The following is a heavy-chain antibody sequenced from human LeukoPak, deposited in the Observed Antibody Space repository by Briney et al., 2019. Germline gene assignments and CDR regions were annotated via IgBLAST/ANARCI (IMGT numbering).Heavy chain of an antibody. CDR2: ISGSGGST. CDR3: AKVVGTNYYDSSGYYYSFDAFDI. D-gene: IGHD3-22*01. CDR1: GFTFSSYA. J-gene: IGHJ3*02. V-gene: IGHV3-23*01. Sequence: GGSQRLSCAASGFTFSSYAMSWVRQAPGKGLEWVSAISGSGGSTYYADSVKGRFTISRDNSKNTLYLQMNSLRAEDTAVYYCAKVVGTNYYDSSGYYYSFDAFDIWGQGTMVTVSS.